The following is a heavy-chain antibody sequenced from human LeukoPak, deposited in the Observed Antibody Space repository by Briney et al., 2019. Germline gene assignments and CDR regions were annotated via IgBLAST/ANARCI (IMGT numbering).Heavy chain of an antibody. V-gene: IGHV3-20*04. CDR3: ARWWAGVIRGPFDI. CDR1: GFTFDDYG. D-gene: IGHD3-3*01. Sequence: PGGSLRLSCAASGFTFDDYGMTWVRQAPGKGLEWVSGITWNGGFTGYADSVKGRFTISRDNAKNSLYLQMNSLRAEDTAFYYCARWWAGVIRGPFDIWGQGTMVTVSS. CDR2: ITWNGGFT. J-gene: IGHJ3*02.